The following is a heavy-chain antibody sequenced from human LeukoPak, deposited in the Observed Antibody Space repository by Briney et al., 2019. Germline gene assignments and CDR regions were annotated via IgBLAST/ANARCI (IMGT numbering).Heavy chain of an antibody. CDR3: ATRVHCSGGSCYSGYDAFDM. D-gene: IGHD2-15*01. V-gene: IGHV1-18*01. CDR1: GCTFTSYG. J-gene: IGHJ3*02. CDR2: ISAYNGNT. Sequence: ASVKVSCKASGCTFTSYGISWVRQAPGQGLEWMGWISAYNGNTNYAQKLQDRVTMTTDTSTSAAYMELRSLRSDDTAVYYCATRVHCSGGSCYSGYDAFDMWGQGTMVTVSS.